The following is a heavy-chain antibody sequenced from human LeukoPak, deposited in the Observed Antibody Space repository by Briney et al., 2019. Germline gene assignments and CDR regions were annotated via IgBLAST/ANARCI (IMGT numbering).Heavy chain of an antibody. D-gene: IGHD6-13*01. J-gene: IGHJ4*02. CDR3: TRGRRIAAAGLYYFDY. CDR2: ISSSSSYI. V-gene: IGHV3-21*01. Sequence: GGSLRLSCAASGFTFSSYSMNWVRQAPGKGLEWVSSISSSSSYIYYADSVKGRFTISRDNAKNSLYLQMNSLRAEDTAVYYCTRGRRIAAAGLYYFDYWGQGTLVTVSS. CDR1: GFTFSSYS.